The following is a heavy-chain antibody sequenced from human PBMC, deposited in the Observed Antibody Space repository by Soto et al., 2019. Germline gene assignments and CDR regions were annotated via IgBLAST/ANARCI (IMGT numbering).Heavy chain of an antibody. V-gene: IGHV1-58*01. Sequence: QMQLVQSGPEVKKPGTSVKVSCKASGFTFTSSAVQWVRQARGQRLEWIGWVVVGSGNTNYAQKFQERVTITRDMSTSTAYMELSSLRSEDTAVYYCAADTVTNTWDIWGQGTMVTVSS. CDR3: AADTVTNTWDI. CDR1: GFTFTSSA. J-gene: IGHJ3*02. CDR2: VVVGSGNT. D-gene: IGHD4-17*01.